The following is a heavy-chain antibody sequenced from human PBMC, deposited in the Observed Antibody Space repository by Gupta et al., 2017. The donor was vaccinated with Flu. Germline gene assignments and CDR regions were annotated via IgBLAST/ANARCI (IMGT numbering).Heavy chain of an antibody. CDR3: ARRITYGKTFDY. CDR1: GGSILDTRYY. CDR2: VGYSGNT. V-gene: IGHV4-39*01. J-gene: IGHJ4*02. D-gene: IGHD2/OR15-2a*01. Sequence: HLQLQESRPGLVKPSETLSLICTVSGGSILDTRYYWGWIRQPPGKGLEWIGNVGYSGNTFYNQSLKSRVNISVDTYKNQFSLKLSSVTAADKAVYYCARRITYGKTFDYWGQGSLVTVSS.